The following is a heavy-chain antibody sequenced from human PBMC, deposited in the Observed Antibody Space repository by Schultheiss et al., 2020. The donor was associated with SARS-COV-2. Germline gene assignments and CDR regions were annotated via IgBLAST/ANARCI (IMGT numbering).Heavy chain of an antibody. CDR3: AKAPPSGSYPPSYFDY. CDR2: ISYDGSNK. Sequence: GESLKISCAASGFTFSSYSMNWVRQAPGKGLEWVAVISYDGSNKYYADSVKGRFTISRDNSKNTLYLQMNSLRAEDTAVYYCAKAPPSGSYPPSYFDYWGQGTLVTVSS. V-gene: IGHV3-30*18. CDR1: GFTFSSYS. J-gene: IGHJ4*02. D-gene: IGHD1-26*01.